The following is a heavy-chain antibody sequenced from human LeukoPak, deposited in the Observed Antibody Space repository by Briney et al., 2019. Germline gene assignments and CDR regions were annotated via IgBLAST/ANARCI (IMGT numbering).Heavy chain of an antibody. V-gene: IGHV3-7*03. J-gene: IGHJ3*02. CDR3: ARDVLAAGATGTFDI. CDR1: TFTFSIYW. CDR2: IKQDGSEK. Sequence: PGGSLRLSCAASTFTFSIYWVSWVRQAPGKGPEWVANIKQDGSEKYYVDSVKGRFTISRDNAKTSLYLQMNSLRAEDTAVYYCARDVLAAGATGTFDIWGQGTMVTVSS. D-gene: IGHD1-14*01.